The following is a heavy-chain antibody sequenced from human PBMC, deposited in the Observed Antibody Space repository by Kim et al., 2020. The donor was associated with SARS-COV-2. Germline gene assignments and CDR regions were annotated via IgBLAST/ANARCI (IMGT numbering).Heavy chain of an antibody. CDR3: AKDLVPAAIGAFDI. Sequence: ADSVKGRFTISRDNSKNTLYLQMNSRRAEDTAVYYCAKDLVPAAIGAFDIWGQGTMVTVSS. D-gene: IGHD2-2*01. V-gene: IGHV3-23*01. J-gene: IGHJ3*02.